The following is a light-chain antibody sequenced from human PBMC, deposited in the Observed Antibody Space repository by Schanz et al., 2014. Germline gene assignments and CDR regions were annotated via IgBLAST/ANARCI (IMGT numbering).Light chain of an antibody. V-gene: IGLV2-8*01. CDR3: CSYAGSDSWV. Sequence: QSVLTQPPSASGSPGQSVTISCTGTSSDVGGYNYVSWYQQHPGKAPKLMIYEVTKRPSGVSNRFSGSESGNTASLTISGLQAEDEAGYYCCSYAGSDSWVFGGGTKLTVL. J-gene: IGLJ2*01. CDR1: SSDVGGYNY. CDR2: EVT.